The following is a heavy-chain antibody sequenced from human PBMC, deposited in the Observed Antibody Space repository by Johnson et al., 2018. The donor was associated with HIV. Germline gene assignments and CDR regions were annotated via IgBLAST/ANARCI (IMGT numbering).Heavy chain of an antibody. J-gene: IGHJ3*02. V-gene: IGHV3-64*01. CDR1: GFTFSSYW. CDR2: ISSNGGST. D-gene: IGHD1-26*01. Sequence: VQLVESGGGLVQPGGSLRLSCAASGFTFSSYWMSWVRQAPGKGLEYVSAISSNGGSTYYANSVKGRFTISRDNSKNTLYLQMGSLRAEDKAVYYCARPLGGSVDAFDIWGQGTMVTVS. CDR3: ARPLGGSVDAFDI.